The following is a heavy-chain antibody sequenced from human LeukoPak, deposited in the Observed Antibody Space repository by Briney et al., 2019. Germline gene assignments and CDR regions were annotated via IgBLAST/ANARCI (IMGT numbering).Heavy chain of an antibody. CDR1: GGSISSYY. Sequence: SETLSLTCTVSGGSISSYYWSWIRQPPGKGLEWIGYIYYSGSTNYNPSPKSRVTISVDTSKNQFSLKLSSVTAADTAVYYCARDTTHSSGALGYYYMDVWGKGTTVTISS. J-gene: IGHJ6*03. V-gene: IGHV4-59*01. CDR3: ARDTTHSSGALGYYYMDV. CDR2: IYYSGST. D-gene: IGHD6-19*01.